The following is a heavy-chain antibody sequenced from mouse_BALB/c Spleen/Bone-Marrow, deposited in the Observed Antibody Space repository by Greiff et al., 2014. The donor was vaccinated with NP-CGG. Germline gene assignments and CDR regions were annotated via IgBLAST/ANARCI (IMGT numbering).Heavy chain of an antibody. V-gene: IGHV1-55*01. CDR3: ARFSQLGLLAY. D-gene: IGHD3-1*01. CDR1: GYNFTSYW. J-gene: IGHJ3*01. CDR2: IYPGSGST. Sequence: QVQLQQSGDELVKPGTSVKLSCKASGYNFTSYWINWVKLRPGQGLEWIGDIYPGSGSTNYNEKFKSKATLTVDTSSSTAYMQLSSLASEDSALYYCARFSQLGLLAYWGQGTLVTVSA.